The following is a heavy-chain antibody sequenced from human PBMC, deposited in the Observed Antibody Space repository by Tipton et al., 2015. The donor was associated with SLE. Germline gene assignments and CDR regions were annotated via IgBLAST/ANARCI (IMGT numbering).Heavy chain of an antibody. J-gene: IGHJ3*02. CDR2: ISSSGSTI. Sequence: SLRLSCAASGFTFSSYEMNWVRQAPGKGLEWVSYISSSGSTIYYADSVKGRFTISRDNAKNSLYLQMNSLRAEDTAVYYCAARYCTGGSCAPEAFDIWGQGTMVTVSS. D-gene: IGHD2-15*01. CDR3: AARYCTGGSCAPEAFDI. V-gene: IGHV3-48*03. CDR1: GFTFSSYE.